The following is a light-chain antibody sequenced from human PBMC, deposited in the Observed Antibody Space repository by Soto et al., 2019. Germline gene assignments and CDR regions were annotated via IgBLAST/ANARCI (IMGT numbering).Light chain of an antibody. CDR1: QSFGGSY. CDR2: GAS. V-gene: IGKV3-20*01. J-gene: IGKJ1*01. Sequence: EIVLTQSPGTLSLSPGERASLSCRASQSFGGSYLAWYQQKPGQAPRLLIYGASTRATGIPDRFSGSGSGTNFTLTVSRLEPEDFAVYYCQQYGRPRTFGQGTQVDIK. CDR3: QQYGRPRT.